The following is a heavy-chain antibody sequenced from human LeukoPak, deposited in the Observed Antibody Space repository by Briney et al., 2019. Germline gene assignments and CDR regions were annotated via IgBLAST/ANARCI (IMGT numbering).Heavy chain of an antibody. CDR1: DGSISNRNHY. V-gene: IGHV4-39*07. Sequence: PSETLSLTCIVSDGSISNRNHYWGWIRQPPGKGLEWIGTIYYSGKTDYNPSLKSRVTISVDTSKNRFSLKMSSVTAADTAVYYCAKARHDAFDIWGQGTMVTVSS. J-gene: IGHJ3*02. CDR2: IYYSGKT. CDR3: AKARHDAFDI.